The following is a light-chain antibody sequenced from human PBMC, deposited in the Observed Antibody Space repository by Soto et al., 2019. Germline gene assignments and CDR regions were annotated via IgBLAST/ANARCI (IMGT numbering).Light chain of an antibody. V-gene: IGKV3-11*01. CDR2: DAS. Sequence: EILMTQSPSTLAVSPGERATLSCGASQSVSSNLAWYQQKPGQAPRLLIYDASHRATGIPARFSGSGSGTDFTLTISSLEPEDFAVYYCQQRSNSPKTFGQGTKVDIK. CDR3: QQRSNSPKT. J-gene: IGKJ1*01. CDR1: QSVSSN.